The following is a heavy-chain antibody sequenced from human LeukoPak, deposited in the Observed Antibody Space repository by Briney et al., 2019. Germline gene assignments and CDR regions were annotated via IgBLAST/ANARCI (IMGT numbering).Heavy chain of an antibody. D-gene: IGHD1-26*01. V-gene: IGHV4-59*01. CDR2: ISYSGST. CDR1: GGSISRYY. J-gene: IGHJ3*02. CDR3: ARGRGGGSYSDAFDI. Sequence: SETLSLTCTVCGGSISRYYWRWIPQPPGKGLEWIGYISYSGSTNYNPSPSLKSRVTISMNTSKNQFSLKLSSVTAADTGVYYCARGRGGGSYSDAFDIWGQETMVTVSS.